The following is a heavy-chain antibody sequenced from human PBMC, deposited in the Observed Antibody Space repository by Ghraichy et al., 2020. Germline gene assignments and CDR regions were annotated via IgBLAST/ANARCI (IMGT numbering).Heavy chain of an antibody. J-gene: IGHJ4*02. CDR3: VKETYDNSGSYPALVDY. CDR1: GFTFSNYG. Sequence: GGSLRLSCATSGFTFSNYGMHWVRQAPGKGLDWVAVISYDGSKKYYADSVKGRFTISRDNSKNTLYLQMNSLRAEDTAVYYCVKETYDNSGSYPALVDYWGQGTLVTVSS. V-gene: IGHV3-30*18. D-gene: IGHD3-22*01. CDR2: ISYDGSKK.